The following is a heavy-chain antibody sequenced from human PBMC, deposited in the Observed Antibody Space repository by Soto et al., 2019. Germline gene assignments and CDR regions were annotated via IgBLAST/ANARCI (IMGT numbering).Heavy chain of an antibody. CDR1: GYTFTSYA. D-gene: IGHD5-18*01. V-gene: IGHV1-3*01. J-gene: IGHJ4*02. Sequence: GASVKVSCKASGYTFTSYAMHWVRQAPGQRLEWMGWINAGNGNTKYSQKFQGRVTITRDTSASTAYMELSSLRSEDTAAYYCAREGGGYSYGYEFDYWGQGTLVTVSS. CDR3: AREGGGYSYGYEFDY. CDR2: INAGNGNT.